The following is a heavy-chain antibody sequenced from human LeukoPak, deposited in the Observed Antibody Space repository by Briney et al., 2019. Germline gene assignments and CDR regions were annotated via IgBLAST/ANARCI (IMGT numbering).Heavy chain of an antibody. CDR2: IAHHGSNK. D-gene: IGHD2-8*02. V-gene: IGHV3-30*02. CDR3: AKDGSWSCTD. CDR1: GFAFSSYA. Sequence: GGSLRLSCAASGFAFSSYAMHWVRQGPGKGLEWVAYIAHHGSNKYYADSVKGRFTISRDNSKRTLYLQMNNLRADDTAVYYCAKDGSWSCTDWGQGALVTVSS. J-gene: IGHJ4*02.